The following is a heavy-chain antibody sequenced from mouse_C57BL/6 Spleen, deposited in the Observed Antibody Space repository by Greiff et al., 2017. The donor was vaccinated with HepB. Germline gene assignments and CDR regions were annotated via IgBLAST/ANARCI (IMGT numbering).Heavy chain of an antibody. J-gene: IGHJ4*01. V-gene: IGHV14-2*01. Sequence: EVQLQQSGAELVKPGDSVKLSCTASGFNIKDYYMHWVKQRTEQGLEWIGRIDPEDGETKYGPKFKGKATITADTSTNTAYLQLSSRTSEDTAVYYCSSVYYGNCYWGRGTSVTIAS. CDR2: IDPEDGET. CDR1: GFNIKDYY. CDR3: SSVYYGNCY. D-gene: IGHD2-1*01.